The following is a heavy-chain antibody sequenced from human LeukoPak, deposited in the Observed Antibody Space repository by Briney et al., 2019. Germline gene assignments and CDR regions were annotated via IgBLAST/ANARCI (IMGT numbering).Heavy chain of an antibody. Sequence: SETLSLTCTVSGGSISRSTYYWGWIRQPPGKGLEWIGSHYDSGTTYYSPSLKSRVTISVDTSKNQFSLKLSSVTAADTAVYYCARQTGSGLFILPGGQGTLVTVSS. CDR1: GGSISRSTYY. CDR2: HYDSGTT. J-gene: IGHJ4*02. D-gene: IGHD3/OR15-3a*01. V-gene: IGHV4-39*01. CDR3: ARQTGSGLFILP.